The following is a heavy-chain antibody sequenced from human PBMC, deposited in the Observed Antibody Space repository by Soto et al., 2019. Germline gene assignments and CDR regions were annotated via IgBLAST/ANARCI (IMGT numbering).Heavy chain of an antibody. Sequence: SETLSLTCTVSGGSIGSGDYYWSWIRQPPWKGLEWIGYIFYSGHLKYNPSLKSRLTISVDPSKNQISLRLTSVTAADTAVYYCARDGYSSGWYAPYYFDYWGQGTLVTVSS. CDR1: GGSIGSGDYY. D-gene: IGHD6-19*01. CDR2: IFYSGHL. CDR3: ARDGYSSGWYAPYYFDY. J-gene: IGHJ4*02. V-gene: IGHV4-61*08.